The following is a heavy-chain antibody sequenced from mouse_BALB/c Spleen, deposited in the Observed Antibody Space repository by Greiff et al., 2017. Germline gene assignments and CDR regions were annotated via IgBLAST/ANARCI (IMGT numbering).Heavy chain of an antibody. D-gene: IGHD2-4*01. J-gene: IGHJ2*01. CDR2: IWGGGST. CDR1: GFSLTDYG. V-gene: IGHV2-6-5*01. CDR3: AKLSTMISYFDY. Sequence: VNVVESGPGLVAPSQSLSITCTVSGFSLTDYGVSWIRQPPGKGLEWLGVIWGGGSTYYNSALKSRLSISKDNSKSQVFLKMNSLQTDDTAMYYCAKLSTMISYFDYWGQGTTLTVSS.